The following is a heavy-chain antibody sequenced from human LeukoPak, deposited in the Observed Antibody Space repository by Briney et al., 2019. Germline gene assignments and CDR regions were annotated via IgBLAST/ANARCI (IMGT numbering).Heavy chain of an antibody. J-gene: IGHJ6*03. CDR3: VGDIRPYSSSSGDYYYMDV. CDR1: GHTFTTYG. D-gene: IGHD6-6*01. Sequence: GASVKVSCKASGHTFTTYGISWVRQAPGQGLEWMGWTSAYNDKTKYAQKLEGRVTMTTDTSTSTAYMEMSSLRSEDTAVYYCVGDIRPYSSSSGDYYYMDVWGKGTTVTVSS. V-gene: IGHV1-18*01. CDR2: TSAYNDKT.